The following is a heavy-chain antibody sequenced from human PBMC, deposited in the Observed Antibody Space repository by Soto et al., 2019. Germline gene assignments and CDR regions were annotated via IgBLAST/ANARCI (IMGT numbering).Heavy chain of an antibody. Sequence: PSETLSLTCAVSGGSISSSNWWSWVRQPPGKGLEWIGEIYHSGSTNYNPSLKSRVTISVDKSKNQFSLKLSSVTAADTAVYYCATHYYDSSGSEPYFDYWGQGTLVTVSS. CDR2: IYHSGST. D-gene: IGHD3-22*01. CDR3: ATHYYDSSGSEPYFDY. J-gene: IGHJ4*02. V-gene: IGHV4-4*02. CDR1: GGSISSSNW.